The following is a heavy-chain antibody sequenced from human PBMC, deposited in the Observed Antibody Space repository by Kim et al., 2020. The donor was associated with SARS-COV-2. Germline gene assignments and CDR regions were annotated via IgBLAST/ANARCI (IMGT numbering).Heavy chain of an antibody. Sequence: YAQKLQGRVTMTTDTSTSTAYMELRSLRSDDTAVYYCARDLGAGAAAGDYWGQGTLVTVSS. D-gene: IGHD3-16*01. V-gene: IGHV1-18*01. CDR3: ARDLGAGAAAGDY. J-gene: IGHJ4*02.